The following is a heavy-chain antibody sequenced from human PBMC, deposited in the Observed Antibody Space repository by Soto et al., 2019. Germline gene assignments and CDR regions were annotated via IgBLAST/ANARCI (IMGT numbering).Heavy chain of an antibody. J-gene: IGHJ3*01. CDR1: GGTFGRNA. D-gene: IGHD6-19*01. Sequence: QVVLVQSGAEVKNPGSSVKVSCKASGGTFGRNAINWVRQAPGQGFEWMGGIIPMFDTAHHAPKFRDRIMITADESTNTAYLELNNLRSEDTAIYYGARPQGSGWRFNALDFWGQGTMVTVSS. CDR3: ARPQGSGWRFNALDF. CDR2: IIPMFDTA. V-gene: IGHV1-69*01.